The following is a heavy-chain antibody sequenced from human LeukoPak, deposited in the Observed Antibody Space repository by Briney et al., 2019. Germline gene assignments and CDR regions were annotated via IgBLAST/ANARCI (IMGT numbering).Heavy chain of an antibody. CDR1: GFTFSAYS. CDR2: ISSGSRYV. D-gene: IGHD2-15*01. CDR3: AKCSGGNCYHSDDH. V-gene: IGHV3-21*01. Sequence: TGGSLRLSCAASGFTFSAYSMNWVRQAPGKGLEWVSSISSGSRYVYYADSVKGRFTISRDNAKDSLYLQMNSLRAEDTAVYYCAKCSGGNCYHSDDHWGQGTLVTVSP. J-gene: IGHJ5*02.